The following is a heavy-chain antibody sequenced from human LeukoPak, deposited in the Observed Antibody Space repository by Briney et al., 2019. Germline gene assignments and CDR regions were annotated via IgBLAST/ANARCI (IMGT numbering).Heavy chain of an antibody. J-gene: IGHJ4*02. D-gene: IGHD5-24*01. Sequence: GGSLRPSCAASEFIFSNYWMSWVRQAPGKGLEWVANIKPDGSEKNYVDSVRGRFTISRDNAKSSVFLQMNSLRAEDTAVYYCARRGYTFDYWGLGTLVTVSS. CDR2: IKPDGSEK. V-gene: IGHV3-7*01. CDR1: EFIFSNYW. CDR3: ARRGYTFDY.